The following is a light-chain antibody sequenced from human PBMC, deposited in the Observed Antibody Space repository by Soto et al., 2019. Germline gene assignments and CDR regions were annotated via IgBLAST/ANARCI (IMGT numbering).Light chain of an antibody. CDR3: QQYNNWPAMYT. CDR1: QSVSNN. V-gene: IGKV3D-15*01. Sequence: EIVLTQSPGTLSLSPGERATLSCRASQSVSNNYLAWYQQKPGQAPRLLIYGASNRATGIPARFSGSGSGTEFTLTISSLQSEDFAVYYCQQYNNWPAMYTFGQGTKVDIK. J-gene: IGKJ2*01. CDR2: GAS.